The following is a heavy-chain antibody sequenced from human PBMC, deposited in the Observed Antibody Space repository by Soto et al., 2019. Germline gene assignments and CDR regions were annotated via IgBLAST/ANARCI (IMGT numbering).Heavy chain of an antibody. CDR2: ISSSRSYI. D-gene: IGHD3-16*01. Sequence: PGGSLRLSCAASGFTFSSYSMNWVRQAPGEGLEWVSSISSSRSYICYADSVKGRFTISRDNAKNSLYLQMNSLRAEETAVYYCARDMSKLNHWGQGTLVTVSS. CDR3: ARDMSKLNH. V-gene: IGHV3-21*01. J-gene: IGHJ5*02. CDR1: GFTFSSYS.